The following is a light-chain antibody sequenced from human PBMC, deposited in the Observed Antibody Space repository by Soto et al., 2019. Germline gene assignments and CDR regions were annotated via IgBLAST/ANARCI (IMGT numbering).Light chain of an antibody. CDR2: DAS. Sequence: EIVLTQSPATLSLSPGERATLSCRASQSVSSYLAWYQQKPGQAPRLLIYDASNRATGIPARFSGSESGTDFTLTISSLEPEDFAVYYCQQRSNLLLTFGPGTKVDIK. CDR1: QSVSSY. V-gene: IGKV3-11*01. J-gene: IGKJ3*01. CDR3: QQRSNLLLT.